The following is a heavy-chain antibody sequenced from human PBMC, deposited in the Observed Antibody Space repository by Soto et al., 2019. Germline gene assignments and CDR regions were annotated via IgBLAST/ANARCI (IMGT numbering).Heavy chain of an antibody. Sequence: EVQLVESGGGLIQPGRSLRLSCAASGFTFDDYAMHWVRQAPGKGLEWVSGISWNSGNIGYADSVKGRFTISRDNAKSALYLQMDSLRAEDTALYYCATGHGDYYYYGMDVWGQGTTVTVSS. CDR3: ATGHGDYYYYGMDV. CDR2: ISWNSGNI. J-gene: IGHJ6*02. CDR1: GFTFDDYA. D-gene: IGHD4-17*01. V-gene: IGHV3-9*01.